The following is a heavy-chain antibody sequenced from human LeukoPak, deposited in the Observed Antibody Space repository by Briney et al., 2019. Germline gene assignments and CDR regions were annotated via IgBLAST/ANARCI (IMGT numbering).Heavy chain of an antibody. CDR3: ATYRQVLLPFES. Sequence: GGSLRLSCAASGFTFSSYAMIWVRQPPGKGLEGVSSIFPSGGEIHYADSVRGRFTISRDNSKSTLSLQMNSLRAEDTAIYYCATYRQVLLPFESWGQGTLVTVSS. D-gene: IGHD2-8*02. CDR2: IFPSGGEI. CDR1: GFTFSSYA. J-gene: IGHJ4*02. V-gene: IGHV3-23*01.